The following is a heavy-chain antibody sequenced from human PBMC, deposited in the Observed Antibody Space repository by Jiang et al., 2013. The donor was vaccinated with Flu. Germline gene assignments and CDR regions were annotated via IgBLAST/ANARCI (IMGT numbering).Heavy chain of an antibody. V-gene: IGHV3-30-3*01. D-gene: IGHD4-17*01. CDR2: ISYDGSNK. CDR3: ARDTMMMDYGEEGGFDY. J-gene: IGHJ4*02. CDR1: GFTFSSYA. Sequence: VQLLESGGGVVQPGRSLRLSCAASGFTFSSYAMHWVRQAPGKGLEWVAVISYDGSNKYYADSVKGRFTISRDNSKNTLYLQMNSLRAEDTAVYYCARDTMMMDYGEEGGFDYWGQGTLVTVSS.